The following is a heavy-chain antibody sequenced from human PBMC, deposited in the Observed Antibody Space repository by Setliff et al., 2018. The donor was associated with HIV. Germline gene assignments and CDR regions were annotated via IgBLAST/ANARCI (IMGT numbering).Heavy chain of an antibody. V-gene: IGHV4-34*01. CDR3: ARVRRGYSYGTYYYYGMDV. CDR1: GGSFSGYY. D-gene: IGHD5-18*01. CDR2: INHSGST. Sequence: SETLSLTCAVCGGSFSGYYWSWIRQPQGKGLEWIGEINHSGSTNYNPSLKSRVTISVDTSKNQFSLKLTSVTAADTLVYYCARVRRGYSYGTYYYYGMDVWGQGTTVTVSS. J-gene: IGHJ6*02.